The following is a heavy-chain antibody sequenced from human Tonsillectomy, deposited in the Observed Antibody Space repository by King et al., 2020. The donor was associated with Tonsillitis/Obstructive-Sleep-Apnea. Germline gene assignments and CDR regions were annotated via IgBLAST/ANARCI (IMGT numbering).Heavy chain of an antibody. CDR1: GFTFNTCA. D-gene: IGHD6-6*01. Sequence: VQLVESGGGLVQPGGSLRLSCSASGFTFNTCAMHWVRQAPGKGLEYVSSISSSGGSTYYADSVKGSLTISRDKSKNTLHLQMSSVRAEDTALYYCVKGGVYSSSPFDFWGQGTLVTVSS. V-gene: IGHV3-64D*06. J-gene: IGHJ4*02. CDR3: VKGGVYSSSPFDF. CDR2: ISSSGGST.